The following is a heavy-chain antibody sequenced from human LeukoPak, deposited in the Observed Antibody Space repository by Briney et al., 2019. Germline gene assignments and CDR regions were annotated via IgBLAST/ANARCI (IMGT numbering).Heavy chain of an antibody. D-gene: IGHD3-22*01. CDR3: ARESYYYDSSGYQPFDY. Sequence: GSLRLSCAASGFTVSSNYMSWVRQPPGKGLEWIGEINHSGSTNYNPSLKSRVTMSVDTSKNQFSLKLSSVTAADTAVYYCARESYYYDSSGYQPFDYWGQGTLVTVSS. J-gene: IGHJ4*02. CDR2: INHSGST. CDR1: GFTVSSNY. V-gene: IGHV4-34*01.